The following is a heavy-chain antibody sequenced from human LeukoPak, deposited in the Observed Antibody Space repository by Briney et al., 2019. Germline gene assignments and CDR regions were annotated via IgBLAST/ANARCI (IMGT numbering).Heavy chain of an antibody. Sequence: PSETLSLTCTASGGSISSYYWSWIRQPAGKGLEWIGRIYTSGSTNYNPSLKSRVTISVDKSKNQFSLKLSPVTAADTAVYYCARERGGSGWSAYYYYYMDVWGKGTTVTVSS. J-gene: IGHJ6*03. CDR2: IYTSGST. D-gene: IGHD6-19*01. CDR3: ARERGGSGWSAYYYYYMDV. V-gene: IGHV4-4*07. CDR1: GGSISSYY.